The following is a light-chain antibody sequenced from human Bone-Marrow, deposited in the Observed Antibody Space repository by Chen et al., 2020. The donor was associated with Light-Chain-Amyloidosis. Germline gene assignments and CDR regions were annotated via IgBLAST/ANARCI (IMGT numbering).Light chain of an antibody. CDR1: QSISSW. Sequence: DIQMIQSPSALSASVGDRVTITCRASQSISSWLAWDPQKPGKAPKLLIYKASGLESGVPSRFSGSGSGTEFTLTVTSLQPDDSATYYCQQYNSSPYTFGQGTKLEIK. CDR3: QQYNSSPYT. CDR2: KAS. J-gene: IGKJ2*01. V-gene: IGKV1-5*03.